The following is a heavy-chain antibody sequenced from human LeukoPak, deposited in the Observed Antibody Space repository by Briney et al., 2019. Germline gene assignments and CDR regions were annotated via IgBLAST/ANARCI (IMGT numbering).Heavy chain of an antibody. CDR1: GFTFSSYA. V-gene: IGHV3-23*01. CDR2: ISGSGGST. J-gene: IGHJ4*02. CDR3: AKGVAAAGIFDY. D-gene: IGHD6-13*01. Sequence: GGSLRLSCAASGFTFSSYAMSWVGQAPGKGLEWVSAISGSGGSTYYADSVKGRFTISRDNSKNTLYLQMNSLRAEDTAVYYCAKGVAAAGIFDYWGQGTLVTVSS.